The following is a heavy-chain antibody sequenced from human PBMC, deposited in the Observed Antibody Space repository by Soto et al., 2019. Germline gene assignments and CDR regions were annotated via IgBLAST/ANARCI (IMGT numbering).Heavy chain of an antibody. Sequence: PGESLKISCKGSGYGFSIHWVAWLRQMPGKGLEWVGIIYPGNSNTMYSPSFQGQVTISADTALSTTYLQWDTLKPSDTAIYFCARLSRASFALDVWGQGTTVTVS. CDR2: IYPGNSNT. CDR1: GYGFSIHW. D-gene: IGHD3-16*01. J-gene: IGHJ6*02. V-gene: IGHV5-51*01. CDR3: ARLSRASFALDV.